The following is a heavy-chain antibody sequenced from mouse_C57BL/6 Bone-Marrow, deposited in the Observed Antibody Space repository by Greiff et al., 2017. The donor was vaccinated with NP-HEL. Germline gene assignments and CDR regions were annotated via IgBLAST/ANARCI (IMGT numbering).Heavy chain of an antibody. V-gene: IGHV1-26*01. Sequence: EVQLQQSGPELVKPGASVKISCKASGYTFTDYYMNWVKQSHGKSLEWIGDINPNNGGTSYNQKFKGKATLTVDKSSSTAYMELRSLTSEDSAVYYCLDSSGFFAYWGQGTLVTVSA. D-gene: IGHD3-2*02. CDR2: INPNNGGT. J-gene: IGHJ3*01. CDR3: LDSSGFFAY. CDR1: GYTFTDYY.